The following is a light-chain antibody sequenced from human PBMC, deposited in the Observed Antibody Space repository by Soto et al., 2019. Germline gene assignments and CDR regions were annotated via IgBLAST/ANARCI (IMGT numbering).Light chain of an antibody. V-gene: IGKV3-15*01. J-gene: IGKJ1*01. CDR3: HQYNNWPPWT. CDR2: GAS. Sequence: EIVMTQSPATLSVSPGERATLSCRASQSVSSNLAWYQQKPGQAPRRLISGASTRATGIPARFSGSGSGTELTLTISSLQSEDFAVYYCHQYNNWPPWTFGQGTKVEIK. CDR1: QSVSSN.